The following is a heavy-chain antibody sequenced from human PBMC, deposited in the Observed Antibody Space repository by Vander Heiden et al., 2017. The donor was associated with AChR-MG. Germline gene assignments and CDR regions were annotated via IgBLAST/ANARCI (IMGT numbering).Heavy chain of an antibody. V-gene: IGHV1-24*01. D-gene: IGHD6-6*01. CDR3: ATARYSSSFRAPAFDY. J-gene: IGHJ4*02. CDR1: AYPITGLS. Sequence: QVQLVRSAAALTKPGASEKVSCKLSAYPITGLSMHWVRQAPGKGVEWMGGCDPEDGETIYAQKVQGRVTMTEDTATDTAYMELSSLRSEDTTVYYCATARYSSSFRAPAFDYWGQGTLVTVSS. CDR2: CDPEDGET.